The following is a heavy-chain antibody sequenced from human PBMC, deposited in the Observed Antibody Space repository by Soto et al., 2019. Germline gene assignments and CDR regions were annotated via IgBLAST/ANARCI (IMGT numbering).Heavy chain of an antibody. D-gene: IGHD1-26*01. CDR3: AKDVARAGGVGATHAFDI. V-gene: IGHV3-23*01. Sequence: GGSLRLSCAASGFTFSSYAMSWVRQAPGKGLEWVSAISGSGGSTYYADSVKGRFTISRDNSKNTLYLQMNSLRAEDTAVYYCAKDVARAGGVGATHAFDIWGQGTMVTVSS. CDR1: GFTFSSYA. J-gene: IGHJ3*02. CDR2: ISGSGGST.